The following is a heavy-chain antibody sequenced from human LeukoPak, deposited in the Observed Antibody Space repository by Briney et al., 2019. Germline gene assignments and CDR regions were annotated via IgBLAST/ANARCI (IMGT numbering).Heavy chain of an antibody. J-gene: IGHJ4*02. D-gene: IGHD4-23*01. CDR1: GGSLNSYY. V-gene: IGHV4-4*07. CDR3: ARGGKATVVTM. CDR2: IYSSGST. Sequence: SETLSLTCTVSGGSLNSYYWSWIRQPAGKGLEWIGRIYSSGSTNYNPSLESRVSMSVDTSKNQFSLKLTSVTAADTALYYCARGGKATVVTMWGQGILVTVSS.